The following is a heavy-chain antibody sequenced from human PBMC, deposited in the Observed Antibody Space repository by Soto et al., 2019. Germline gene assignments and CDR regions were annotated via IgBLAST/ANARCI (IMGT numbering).Heavy chain of an antibody. V-gene: IGHV3-30*04. CDR3: ARAYRSSGNYLDY. J-gene: IGHJ4*02. CDR1: GFTFDSHT. Sequence: QVHLVEAGGGVVKPGRSLTLSCAASGFTFDSHTMHWVRQTPGKGLEWVAYISYDGSLQDHADSVKGRFSISRDNGRNTVFLEMNSLRPEDSAVYYCARAYRSSGNYLDYWGQGTLVPVSS. D-gene: IGHD3-22*01. CDR2: ISYDGSLQ.